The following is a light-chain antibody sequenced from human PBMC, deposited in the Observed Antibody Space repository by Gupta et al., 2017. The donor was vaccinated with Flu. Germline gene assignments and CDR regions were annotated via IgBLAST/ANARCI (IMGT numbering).Light chain of an antibody. V-gene: IGLV3-21*02. J-gene: IGLJ1*01. CDR1: NSGPKP. CDR2: DDK. Sequence: SSVLTQPPSVSVAPGQTARIPRGGSNSGPKPVHWYQQRPGQAPVLVIHDDKDRPSGIPARFSGSRSGSTATLTITRVEAGDEADYYCQVWDNKSDRDVFGPGTKVTVL. CDR3: QVWDNKSDRDV.